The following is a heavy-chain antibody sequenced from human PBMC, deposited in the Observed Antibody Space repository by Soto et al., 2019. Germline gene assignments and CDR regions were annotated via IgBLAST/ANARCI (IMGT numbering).Heavy chain of an antibody. V-gene: IGHV3-66*01. CDR3: ARDSGPGWYYAAAAGTFDY. D-gene: IGHD6-13*01. J-gene: IGHJ4*02. CDR2: IYSGGST. Sequence: GGSLRLSCAASGFTVSSNYMSWVRQAPGKGLEWVSVIYSGGSTYYADSVKGRFTISRDNSKNTLYLQMNSLRAEDTAVYYCARDSGPGWYYAAAAGTFDYWGQGTLVTVSS. CDR1: GFTVSSNY.